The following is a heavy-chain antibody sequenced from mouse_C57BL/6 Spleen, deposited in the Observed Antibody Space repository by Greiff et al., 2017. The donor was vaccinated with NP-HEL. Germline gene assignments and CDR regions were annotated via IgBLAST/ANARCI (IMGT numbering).Heavy chain of an antibody. V-gene: IGHV5-9-1*02. CDR2: ISSGGDYI. CDR1: GFTFSSYA. D-gene: IGHD2-1*01. J-gene: IGHJ2*01. CDR3: TRNYYGNYGVFFDY. Sequence: EVQGVESGEGLVKPGGSLKLSCAASGFTFSSYAMSWVRQTPEKRLEWVAYISSGGDYIYYADTVKGRFTISRDNARNTLYLQMSSLKSEDTAMYYCTRNYYGNYGVFFDYWGQGTTLTVSS.